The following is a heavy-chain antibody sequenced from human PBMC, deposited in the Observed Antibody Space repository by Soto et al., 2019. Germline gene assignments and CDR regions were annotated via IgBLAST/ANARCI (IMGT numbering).Heavy chain of an antibody. V-gene: IGHV3-23*01. CDR2: ISGSGGST. J-gene: IGHJ4*02. Sequence: EVQLLESGGGLVQPGGSLRLSCAASGFTFSSYAMSWVRQAPGKGLEWVSAISGSGGSTYYADSVKGRFTISRDNSKNTLYLQMNSLRAEDTAVYYCAKGEDYVWGSYRYGFDYWGQGTLVTVSS. D-gene: IGHD3-16*02. CDR3: AKGEDYVWGSYRYGFDY. CDR1: GFTFSSYA.